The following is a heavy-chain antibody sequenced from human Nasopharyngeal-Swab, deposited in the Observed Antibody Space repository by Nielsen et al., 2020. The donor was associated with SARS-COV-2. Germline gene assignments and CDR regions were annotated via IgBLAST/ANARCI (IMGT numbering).Heavy chain of an antibody. CDR2: ISGSGGST. CDR3: AKALSANNWNYYYYGMDV. CDR1: GFTFSSYA. J-gene: IGHJ6*02. Sequence: GESLKISCAASGFTFSSYAMSWVRQAPGKGLEWVSAISGSGGSTYYADSVKGRFTISRDNSKNTLYLQMNSLRAEDTAVYYCAKALSANNWNYYYYGMDVCGQGTTVTVSS. D-gene: IGHD1-20*01. V-gene: IGHV3-23*01.